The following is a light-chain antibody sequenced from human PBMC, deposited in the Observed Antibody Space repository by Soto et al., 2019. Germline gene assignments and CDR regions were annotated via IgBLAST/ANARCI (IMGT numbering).Light chain of an antibody. J-gene: IGKJ4*01. CDR3: QQYNNLPRT. CDR1: QSVSSSY. Sequence: EIVLTQSPGTLSLSPGERATLSCRASQSVSSSYLAWYQQKPGQAPRLLISGTSTRATGIPDRFSGSGSGTEFALTISSLQSEDYAVYYCQQYNNLPRTFGGGTKVDI. CDR2: GTS. V-gene: IGKV3-20*01.